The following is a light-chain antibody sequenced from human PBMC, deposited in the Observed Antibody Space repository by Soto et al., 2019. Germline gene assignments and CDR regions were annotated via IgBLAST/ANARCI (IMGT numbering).Light chain of an antibody. CDR1: SSNIGAGYD. Sequence: QSVLTQPPSVSGAPGQRLTISCTGSSSNIGAGYDVHWYQQFPGTAPKLLIYINDQRPSGVPARFSGSTSGTSASLAISGLQSDDEAHYYCATWDDSLNAAVFGGGTQLTVL. J-gene: IGLJ7*01. CDR3: ATWDDSLNAAV. CDR2: IND. V-gene: IGLV1-40*01.